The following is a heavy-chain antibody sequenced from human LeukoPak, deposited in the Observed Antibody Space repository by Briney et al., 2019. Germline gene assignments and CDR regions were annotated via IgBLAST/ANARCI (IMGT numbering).Heavy chain of an antibody. CDR3: ARLSARYSSGPFHY. D-gene: IGHD6-19*01. J-gene: IGHJ4*02. CDR2: IYPGDSDT. V-gene: IGHV5-51*01. Sequence: IYPGDSDTRYSPSFQGQVTISADKSISTAYLQWSSLKASDTAMYYCARLSARYSSGPFHYWGQGTLVTVSS.